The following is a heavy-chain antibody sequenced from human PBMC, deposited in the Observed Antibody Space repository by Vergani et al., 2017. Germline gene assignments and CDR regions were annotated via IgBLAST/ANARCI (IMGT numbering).Heavy chain of an antibody. CDR1: GGSFSGYY. Sequence: QVQLQQWGAGLLKPSETLSLICAVYGGSFSGYYWSWIRQPPGKGLEWIGEINHSGSTNYNPSLKSRVTISVDTSKNQFSLKLSSVTAADTAVYYCARAPIVVVPAARYYYYYYVDVWGKGSTVTVSS. D-gene: IGHD2-2*01. CDR2: INHSGST. CDR3: ARAPIVVVPAARYYYYYYVDV. V-gene: IGHV4-34*01. J-gene: IGHJ6*03.